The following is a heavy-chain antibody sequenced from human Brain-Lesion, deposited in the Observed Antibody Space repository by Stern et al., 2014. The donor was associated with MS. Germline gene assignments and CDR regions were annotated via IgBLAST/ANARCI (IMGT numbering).Heavy chain of an antibody. D-gene: IGHD6-13*01. V-gene: IGHV4-4*02. CDR3: ARFPASRPHVFDS. Sequence: VHLVESGPGLVKPSGTLSLTCAVSGGSISSSNWWSWVRQSPGKGLEWIGESDHSGSTIYNPSLKSRVTVSVDKSQNRFSLNLRSVTAADTAVYFCARFPASRPHVFDSWGQGTLVTVSS. CDR1: GGSISSSNW. J-gene: IGHJ4*02. CDR2: SDHSGST.